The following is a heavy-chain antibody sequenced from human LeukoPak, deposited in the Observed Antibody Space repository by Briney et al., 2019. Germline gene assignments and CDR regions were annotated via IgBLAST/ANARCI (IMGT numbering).Heavy chain of an antibody. CDR2: ISDTGNT. CDR3: AKAPVTTCRGAFCYPFDY. Sequence: PGGSLRLSCAASGFTLSSYAMSWVRQAPGKGLEWLSAISDTGNTYHADSVKGGFTISRDSSKNTLIFKITTLRPENARLYYGAKAPVTTCRGAFCYPFDYWGLGTLVSVSS. CDR1: GFTLSSYA. V-gene: IGHV3-23*01. J-gene: IGHJ4*02. D-gene: IGHD2-15*01.